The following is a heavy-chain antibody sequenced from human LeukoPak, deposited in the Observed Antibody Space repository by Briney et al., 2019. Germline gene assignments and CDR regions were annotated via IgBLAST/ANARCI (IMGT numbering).Heavy chain of an antibody. Sequence: GGSLRLSCAASGFTFSSYSMNWARQAPGKGLEWVSSISSSSSYIYYADSVKGRFTISRDNAKNSLYLQMNSLRAEDTAVYYCARASPRTARVTTGFLGWYFDLWGRGTLVTVSS. J-gene: IGHJ2*01. CDR3: ARASPRTARVTTGFLGWYFDL. V-gene: IGHV3-21*01. CDR1: GFTFSSYS. D-gene: IGHD4-17*01. CDR2: ISSSSSYI.